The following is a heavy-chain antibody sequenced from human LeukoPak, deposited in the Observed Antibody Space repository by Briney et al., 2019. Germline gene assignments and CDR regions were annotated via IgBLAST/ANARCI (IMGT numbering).Heavy chain of an antibody. Sequence: GGSLRLSCAASGFTFSSYEMNWVRQAPGKGLEWVSYISSSGSTIYYADSVKGRFTISRDNAKNSLYLQMNSLRAEDTAVYYCAREVKNKDTAMVDYWGQGTLVTVSS. CDR1: GFTFSSYE. J-gene: IGHJ4*02. D-gene: IGHD5-18*01. CDR2: ISSSGSTI. CDR3: AREVKNKDTAMVDY. V-gene: IGHV3-48*03.